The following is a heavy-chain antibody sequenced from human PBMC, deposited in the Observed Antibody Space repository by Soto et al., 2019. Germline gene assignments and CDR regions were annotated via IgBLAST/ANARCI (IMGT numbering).Heavy chain of an antibody. V-gene: IGHV4-34*01. CDR3: GKDPKVSGSSQSRLDV. Sequence: PSDTLSLTCSIYSGSLSGYYWSWIRQPPGKGLEWIGEISQSGTTNYRPFLRRRVSIAIDTSKKQFSLNKASVSAADTVVYYCGKDPKVSGSSQSRLDVWGQGTLVTVSS. CDR2: ISQSGTT. D-gene: IGHD6-6*01. CDR1: SGSLSGYY. J-gene: IGHJ4*02.